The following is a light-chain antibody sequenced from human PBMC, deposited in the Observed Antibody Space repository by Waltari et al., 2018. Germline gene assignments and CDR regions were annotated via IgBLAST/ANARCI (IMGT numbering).Light chain of an antibody. CDR2: EVN. Sequence: QSALTQPPSASGSPGQSVTISCTGTSSDVGGYNYVSWYQRHPGKAPKLIIDEVNKRPSGVPDRFSGSKSGNTASLTVSGLQAEDEADYYCSSYTGSNNLGVFGGGTKLTVL. J-gene: IGLJ2*01. CDR1: SSDVGGYNY. CDR3: SSYTGSNNLGV. V-gene: IGLV2-8*01.